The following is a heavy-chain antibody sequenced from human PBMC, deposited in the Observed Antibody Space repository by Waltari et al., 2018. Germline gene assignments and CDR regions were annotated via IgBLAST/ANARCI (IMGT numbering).Heavy chain of an antibody. CDR2: LSSSSSYI. V-gene: IGHV3-21*01. J-gene: IGHJ4*02. CDR1: GFTFSSYS. D-gene: IGHD1-26*01. Sequence: EVQLVESGGGLVKPGGSLRLSCAASGFTFSSYSMNWVRQAPGKGLEWVSSLSSSSSYIYYADSVKGRFTISRDNAKNSLYLQMNSLRAEDTAVYYCARDNSGSYQLDYWGQGTLVTVSS. CDR3: ARDNSGSYQLDY.